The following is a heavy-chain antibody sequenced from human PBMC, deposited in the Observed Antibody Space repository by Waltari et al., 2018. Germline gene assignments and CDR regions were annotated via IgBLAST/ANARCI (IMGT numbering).Heavy chain of an antibody. D-gene: IGHD3-9*01. CDR1: GFTFSSNG. CDR3: AKIQYYDILSGMDV. J-gene: IGHJ6*02. CDR2: ISYDGSNK. V-gene: IGHV3-30*18. Sequence: QVQLVESGGGVVQPGRSLRLSCAASGFTFSSNGMHGVRQAPGKGLEWVAVISYDGSNKYYADSVKGRFTISRDNSKNTLYLQMNSLRAEDTAVYYCAKIQYYDILSGMDVWGQGTTVTVSS.